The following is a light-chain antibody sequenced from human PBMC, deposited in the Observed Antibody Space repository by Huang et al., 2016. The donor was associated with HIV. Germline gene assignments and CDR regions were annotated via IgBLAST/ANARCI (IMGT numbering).Light chain of an antibody. CDR2: GAS. Sequence: EIVLTTSPGTLSLSPGERATLSCRASQSVSSTYLAWYQQKPGQAPRLLIYGASSRAAGIPDRFSGSGSGTDFTLTISRLEPEDFAVYYCQQYGSSPQTFGGGTKVEIK. J-gene: IGKJ4*01. CDR1: QSVSSTY. V-gene: IGKV3-20*01. CDR3: QQYGSSPQT.